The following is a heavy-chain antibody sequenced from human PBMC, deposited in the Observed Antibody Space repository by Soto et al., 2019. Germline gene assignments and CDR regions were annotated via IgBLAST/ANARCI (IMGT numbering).Heavy chain of an antibody. V-gene: IGHV4-34*01. CDR3: ARGASSGPPKDSFDI. Sequence: QVQLQQWGAGLLKPSETLSLTCAVYGGSFSGYYWSWIRQPPGKGLEWLGEINHSGSTNYNPSINRRVTISVDTSKNQYALKLSSVTAADTAVYYCARGASSGPPKDSFDIWGQGTMVTVSS. CDR2: INHSGST. J-gene: IGHJ3*02. CDR1: GGSFSGYY. D-gene: IGHD6-19*01.